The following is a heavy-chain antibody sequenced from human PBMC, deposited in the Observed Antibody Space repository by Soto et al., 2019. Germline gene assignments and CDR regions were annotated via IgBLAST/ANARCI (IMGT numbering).Heavy chain of an antibody. CDR2: IIPILGIA. Sequence: QVQLVQSGAEVKKPGSSVKVSCKASAGTFSSYTISWVRQAPGQGLEWMGRIIPILGIANYAQKFQGRVTSTADKSTSTAYMELSSLRSEDTAVYYCARAMRGDCSSTSCYAGYWGQGTLVTVSS. V-gene: IGHV1-69*02. J-gene: IGHJ4*02. CDR1: AGTFSSYT. D-gene: IGHD2-2*01. CDR3: ARAMRGDCSSTSCYAGY.